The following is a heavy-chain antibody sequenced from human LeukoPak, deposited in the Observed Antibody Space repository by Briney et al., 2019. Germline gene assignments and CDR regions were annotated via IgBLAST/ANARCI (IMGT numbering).Heavy chain of an antibody. CDR2: ISYDGSRK. CDR1: GFTFRNYA. D-gene: IGHD1-14*01. J-gene: IGHJ4*02. V-gene: IGHV3-30*18. CDR3: TKDSAGLDYYFDF. Sequence: PGRSLRLSCAASGFTFRNYAMNWVRQTPGKGLEWVAVISYDGSRKFYADSVKGRFTISRDNSKNTLNLQMNSLRAEDTAVYYCTKDSAGLDYYFDFWGQGTLVTVSS.